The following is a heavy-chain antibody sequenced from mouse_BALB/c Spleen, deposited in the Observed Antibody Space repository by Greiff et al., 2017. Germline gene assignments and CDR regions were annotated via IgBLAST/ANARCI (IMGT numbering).Heavy chain of an antibody. CDR1: GYSFTSYY. CDR3: ARGVTGTAMDY. CDR2: IDPFNGGT. V-gene: IGHV1S135*01. J-gene: IGHJ4*01. D-gene: IGHD4-1*01. Sequence: LQESGPELMKPGASVKISCKASGYSFTSYYMHWVKQSHGKSLEWIGYIDPFNGGTSYNQKFKGKATLTVDKSSSTAYMHLSSLTSEDSAVYYCARGVTGTAMDYWGQGTSVTVSS.